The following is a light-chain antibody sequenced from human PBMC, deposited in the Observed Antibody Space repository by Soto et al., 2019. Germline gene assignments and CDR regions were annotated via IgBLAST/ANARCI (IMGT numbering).Light chain of an antibody. CDR1: QSVGSSY. J-gene: IGKJ4*01. V-gene: IGKV3D-15*01. Sequence: EIVLTQSPGTLSLSPGERVTLSCRASQSVGSSYLAWYQQNPGQAPRLLIYGVSTRATGIPDRFSGSGSGTEFTLTISSLQSEDFAVYYCQQYNNWPLTFGGGTKVDIK. CDR2: GVS. CDR3: QQYNNWPLT.